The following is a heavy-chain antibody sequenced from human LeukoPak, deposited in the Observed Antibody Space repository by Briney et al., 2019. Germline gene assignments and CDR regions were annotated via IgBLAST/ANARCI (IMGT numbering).Heavy chain of an antibody. J-gene: IGHJ4*02. CDR2: IYYSGNT. Sequence: SETLSLTCTVSGGSVSSGLYHWSWVRQPPGKGLEWIGHIYYSGNTNYNPSLKSRVTISVDTSKNQFSLKLSSVTAADTAVYYCASGAVVIAARPSDYWGQGTLVTVSS. CDR3: ASGAVVIAARPSDY. V-gene: IGHV4-61*01. D-gene: IGHD6-6*01. CDR1: GGSVSSGLYH.